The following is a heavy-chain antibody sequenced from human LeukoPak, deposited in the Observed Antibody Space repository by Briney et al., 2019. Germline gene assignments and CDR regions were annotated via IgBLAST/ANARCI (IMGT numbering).Heavy chain of an antibody. CDR1: GFTVSGNY. V-gene: IGHV3-53*04. CDR3: ARVTTDYYYYGMDV. CDR2: IYSGGST. J-gene: IGHJ6*02. D-gene: IGHD4-17*01. Sequence: GGSLRPSCAASGFTVSGNYMSWVRQAPGKGLEWVSVIYSGGSTYYADSVKGRFTISRHNSKNTLYLQMNSLRAEDTAVYYCARVTTDYYYYGMDVWGQGTTVTVSS.